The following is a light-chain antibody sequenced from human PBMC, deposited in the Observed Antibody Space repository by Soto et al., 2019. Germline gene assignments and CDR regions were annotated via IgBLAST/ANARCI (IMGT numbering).Light chain of an antibody. J-gene: IGLJ3*02. CDR2: SNN. CDR1: SSNIGSNT. V-gene: IGLV1-44*01. CDR3: AGWDDSLNGWV. Sequence: QAVVTQPPSASGTPRQRVTISCSGSSSNIGSNTVNWYQQLPGTAPKLLIYSNNQRPSGVPDRFSGSKSGTSASLAISGLQSEDEADYYCAGWDDSLNGWVFGGGTKVTVL.